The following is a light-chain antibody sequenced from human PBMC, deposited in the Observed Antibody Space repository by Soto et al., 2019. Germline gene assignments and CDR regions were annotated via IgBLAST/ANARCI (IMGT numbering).Light chain of an antibody. V-gene: IGLV2-8*01. Sequence: QSALTQPPSASGSPGQSVTISCTGTSSDVGGYNYVSWYQQHPGKAPKLMIYEVSKRPSGVPDRLSGSKSGNTASLTVSGLQAEDEADYYCSSYAGSNIWVFGGGTRSPS. CDR3: SSYAGSNIWV. CDR2: EVS. CDR1: SSDVGGYNY. J-gene: IGLJ3*02.